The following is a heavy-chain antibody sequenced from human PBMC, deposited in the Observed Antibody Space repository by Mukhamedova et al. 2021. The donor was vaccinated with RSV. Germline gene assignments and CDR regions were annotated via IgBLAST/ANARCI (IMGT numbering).Heavy chain of an antibody. CDR2: ISSNGGST. J-gene: IGHJ3*02. V-gene: IGHV3-64*01. D-gene: IGHD3-10*01. CDR3: ARDEAGRAGSDAFDI. Sequence: QAPGKGLEYVSAISSNGGSTYYANSVKGRFTISRDNSKNTLYLQMGSLRAEDMAVYYCARDEAGRAGSDAFDIWGQGTRGTVSS.